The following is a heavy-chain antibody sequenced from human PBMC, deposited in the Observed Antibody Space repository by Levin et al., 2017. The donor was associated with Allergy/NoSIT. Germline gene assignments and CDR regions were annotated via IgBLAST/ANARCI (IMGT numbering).Heavy chain of an antibody. CDR2: HYSGST. D-gene: IGHD2-15*01. V-gene: IGHV4-59*01. J-gene: IGHJ6*03. Sequence: SETLSLTCTVSDGSISSYYWSWIRQPPGKGLEWIGYHYSGSTNYNPALKSRVTITVDTSKNQFSLKLSAVTAADTAVYYCARGGDCSGGGCYGNFMDVWGKGTTVTVSS. CDR3: ARGGDCSGGGCYGNFMDV. CDR1: DGSISSYY.